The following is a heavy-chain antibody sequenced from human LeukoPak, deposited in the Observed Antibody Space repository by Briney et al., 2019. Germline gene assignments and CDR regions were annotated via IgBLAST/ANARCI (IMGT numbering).Heavy chain of an antibody. D-gene: IGHD6-13*01. J-gene: IGHJ4*02. CDR2: IYYSGGT. CDR3: ARGGSSWHVDY. Sequence: PSETLSLTCTVSGGSISSYYWSWIRQPPGKGLEWIGYIYYSGGTNYNPSLKSRVTISVDTSKNQFSLKLSSVTAADTAVYYCARGGSSWHVDYWGQGTLVTVSS. CDR1: GGSISSYY. V-gene: IGHV4-59*08.